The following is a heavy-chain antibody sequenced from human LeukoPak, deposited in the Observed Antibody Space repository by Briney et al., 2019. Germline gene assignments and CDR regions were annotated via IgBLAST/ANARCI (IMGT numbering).Heavy chain of an antibody. D-gene: IGHD3-10*01. J-gene: IGHJ5*02. CDR3: ARGGVSGPHRRNYYGSGRGPRNWFDP. CDR2: INHSGST. Sequence: SETLSLTCAVYGGSFSGYYWSWIRQPPGKGLEWIGEINHSGSTNYNPSLKSRVTISVDTSKNQFSLKLSSVTAADTAVYYCARGGVSGPHRRNYYGSGRGPRNWFDPWGQGTLVTVSS. CDR1: GGSFSGYY. V-gene: IGHV4-34*01.